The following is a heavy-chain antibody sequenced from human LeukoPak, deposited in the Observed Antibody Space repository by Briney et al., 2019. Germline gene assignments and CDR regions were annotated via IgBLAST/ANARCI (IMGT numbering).Heavy chain of an antibody. D-gene: IGHD4-17*01. Sequence: ASVKVSCKASGYTFITYYKHWVRQAPGQGLECMGVINPSGSTTSYAQKFQARVTMTRDTSTSTVYMELSSLRSEDTAVYYCARGPGLGGDYVSNWGQGTLVTVSS. CDR1: GYTFITYY. CDR2: INPSGSTT. J-gene: IGHJ4*02. CDR3: ARGPGLGGDYVSN. V-gene: IGHV1-46*01.